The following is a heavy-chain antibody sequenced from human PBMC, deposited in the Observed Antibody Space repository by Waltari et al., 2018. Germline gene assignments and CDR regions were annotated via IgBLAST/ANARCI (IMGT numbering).Heavy chain of an antibody. CDR3: TRDPRLTDC. J-gene: IGHJ4*02. CDR1: GFTFSAYS. CDR2: ISPSGGSI. V-gene: IGHV3-11*01. Sequence: QVQLVESGGGLVKPGGSLRLSCAASGFTFSAYSMPWTRQAPGKGLEWVSYISPSGGSIKYADSVTGRFTISRDNAKKSLSLQMNSLRAEDTAIYYCTRDPRLTDCWGQGTLVTVSS. D-gene: IGHD3-22*01.